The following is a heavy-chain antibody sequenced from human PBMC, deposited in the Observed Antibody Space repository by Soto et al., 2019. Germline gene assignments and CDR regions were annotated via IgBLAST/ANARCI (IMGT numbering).Heavy chain of an antibody. Sequence: QVQLQESGPGLVKPSGTLSLTCAVSGGSISSTNWWSWVRQPPGTGLERIGEIFHSGSPNYNPSLTRRATISVYKPKNQFSLKLRSVTAADTAVYDCAMGQLSGYSYDRSGYYYINYGGQGTLVTVCS. CDR2: IFHSGSP. CDR3: AMGQLSGYSYDRSGYYYINY. J-gene: IGHJ4*02. CDR1: GGSISSTNW. D-gene: IGHD3-22*01. V-gene: IGHV4-4*02.